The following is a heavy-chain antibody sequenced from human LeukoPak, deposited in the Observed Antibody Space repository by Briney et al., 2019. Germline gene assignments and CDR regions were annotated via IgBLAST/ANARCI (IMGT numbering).Heavy chain of an antibody. J-gene: IGHJ1*01. CDR1: GFTLSSYW. CDR2: INKDGSEK. CDR3: ARELVAGPAEYFQH. D-gene: IGHD6-19*01. Sequence: GGSLRLSCAASGFTLSSYWMSWVRPTPGKGLEWVANINKDGSEKYYMDSVRGRFTISRDNAKNSLSLQMNSLRAEDTAVYYCARELVAGPAEYFQHWGQGTLVTVSS. V-gene: IGHV3-7*01.